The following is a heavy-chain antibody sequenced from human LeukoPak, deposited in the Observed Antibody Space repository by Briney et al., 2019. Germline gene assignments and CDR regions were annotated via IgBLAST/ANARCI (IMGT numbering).Heavy chain of an antibody. Sequence: PGGSLRLSCAASGFNFRDYYMSWIRQAPGKGLEWVSYSSGSGSTIYYADSVKGRFTISRDNAKNSLSLQMNRLRAEDTAVYFCARYYYDSSGYYYFDYWGQGTLVTVSS. V-gene: IGHV3-11*01. CDR2: SSGSGSTI. CDR3: ARYYYDSSGYYYFDY. CDR1: GFNFRDYY. J-gene: IGHJ4*02. D-gene: IGHD3-22*01.